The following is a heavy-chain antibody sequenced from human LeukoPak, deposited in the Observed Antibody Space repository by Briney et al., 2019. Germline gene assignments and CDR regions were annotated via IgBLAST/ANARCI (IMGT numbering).Heavy chain of an antibody. V-gene: IGHV3-11*04. CDR1: GFTFSDYY. J-gene: IGHJ4*02. Sequence: GGSLRLSCAASGFTFSDYYMSWIRQAPGKGLEWVSYISNSGDTMSYADSVKGRFTISRDNAKNSLYLQMKSLRAEDAAIYYCARVRGSYATDYWGQGALVTVSS. CDR3: ARVRGSYATDY. CDR2: ISNSGDTM. D-gene: IGHD3-16*01.